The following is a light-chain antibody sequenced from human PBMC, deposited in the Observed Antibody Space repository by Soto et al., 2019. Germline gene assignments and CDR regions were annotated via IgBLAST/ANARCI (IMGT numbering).Light chain of an antibody. J-gene: IGKJ4*01. Sequence: DIQLTQSPSFLSASVGDRVTITCRASQDITSYLAWYQEKPGKAPKFLIYVSSTLQSGVPSRFSGSGSGTEFTLTISSLQPDDFATYYCQQFNAYPLTFGGGTKVEIK. V-gene: IGKV1-9*01. CDR2: VSS. CDR3: QQFNAYPLT. CDR1: QDITSY.